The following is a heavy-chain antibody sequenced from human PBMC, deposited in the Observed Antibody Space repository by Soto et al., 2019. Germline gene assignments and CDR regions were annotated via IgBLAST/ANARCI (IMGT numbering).Heavy chain of an antibody. CDR1: GFSFSSFA. D-gene: IGHD1-26*01. CDR3: AKGVELDV. Sequence: EVLLLESGGGLVQPVGSLRLSCEASGFSFSSFAMNWVRQAPGKGLEWVSAIGDSGASTYYADSVKGRFTISRDNSRNTLYLQLNSLRAEDTAVYYCAKGVELDVWGNGTTVTVSS. J-gene: IGHJ6*04. V-gene: IGHV3-23*01. CDR2: IGDSGAST.